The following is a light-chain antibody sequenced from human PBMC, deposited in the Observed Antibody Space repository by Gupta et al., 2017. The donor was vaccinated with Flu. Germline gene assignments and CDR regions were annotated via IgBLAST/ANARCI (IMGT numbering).Light chain of an antibody. V-gene: IGKV3-20*01. CDR1: QSVSSS. J-gene: IGKJ2*01. CDR2: GAS. Sequence: DIVLTQSPGTLSLSPGERATLSCRASQSVSSSLAWYQQKPGQAPRLLIYGASSRATGIPDRFSGSGSGTEFTLTISRREPEDFAVYYCQQYRSSLMYTFGQGTKVEIK. CDR3: QQYRSSLMYT.